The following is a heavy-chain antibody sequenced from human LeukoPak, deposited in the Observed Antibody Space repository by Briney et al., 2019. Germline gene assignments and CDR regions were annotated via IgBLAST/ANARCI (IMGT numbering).Heavy chain of an antibody. Sequence: GGSLRLSCAASGFTFSSYEMNWVRQAPGKGLEWVSYISSSGSTIHYADSVKGRFTISRDNAKNSLYLQMNSLRAEDTAVYYCARGRLGYYYDSSGYWVTDAFDIWGQGTMVTVSS. V-gene: IGHV3-48*03. CDR2: ISSSGSTI. J-gene: IGHJ3*02. CDR1: GFTFSSYE. CDR3: ARGRLGYYYDSSGYWVTDAFDI. D-gene: IGHD3-22*01.